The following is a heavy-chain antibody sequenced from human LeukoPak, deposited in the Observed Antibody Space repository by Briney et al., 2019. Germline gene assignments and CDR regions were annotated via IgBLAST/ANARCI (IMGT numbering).Heavy chain of an antibody. Sequence: GGSLRLSCAASGITFSSYWMHWVRQAPGKGLVWVSRISRDGSSTNYADSVRGRFTISRDNAKNTLYLQMNSLRAEDTAVYYCAKEGGYDFWSGYYTGRGGRGPDYWGQGTLVTVSS. CDR3: AKEGGYDFWSGYYTGRGGRGPDY. CDR1: GITFSSYW. CDR2: ISRDGSST. V-gene: IGHV3-74*01. J-gene: IGHJ4*02. D-gene: IGHD3-3*01.